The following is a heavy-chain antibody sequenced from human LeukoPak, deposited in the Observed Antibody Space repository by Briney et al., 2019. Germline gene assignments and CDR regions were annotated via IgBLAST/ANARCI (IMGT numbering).Heavy chain of an antibody. J-gene: IGHJ4*02. D-gene: IGHD3-3*01. CDR3: AKDQLDFWSGLFDY. CDR1: GFTFSSYS. V-gene: IGHV3-21*01. Sequence: PGGSLRLSCAASGFTFSSYSMNWVRQTPGKGLEWLSYISGSGSDINYADSVKGRFTISRDNAKNSLYLQMNSLRAEDTAVYYCAKDQLDFWSGLFDYWGQGTLVTVSS. CDR2: ISGSGSDI.